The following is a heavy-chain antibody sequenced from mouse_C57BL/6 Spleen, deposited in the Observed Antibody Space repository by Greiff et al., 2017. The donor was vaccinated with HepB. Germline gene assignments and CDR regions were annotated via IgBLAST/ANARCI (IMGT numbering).Heavy chain of an antibody. CDR1: GFTFSSYG. J-gene: IGHJ1*03. CDR2: ISSGGSYT. Sequence: VQLKESGGDLVKPGGSLKLSCAASGFTFSSYGMSWVRQTPDKRLEWVATISSGGSYTYYPDSVKGRFTISRDNAKNTLYLQMSSLKSEDTAMYYCAREGLTTVVATDWYFDVWGTGTTVTVSS. V-gene: IGHV5-6*01. D-gene: IGHD1-1*01. CDR3: AREGLTTVVATDWYFDV.